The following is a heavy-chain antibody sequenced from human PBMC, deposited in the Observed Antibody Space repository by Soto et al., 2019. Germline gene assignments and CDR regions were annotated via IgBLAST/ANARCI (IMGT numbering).Heavy chain of an antibody. V-gene: IGHV3-30*18. CDR3: AKTSGQYGDYFDY. CDR2: ISYDGSNK. D-gene: IGHD4-17*01. Sequence: QVQLVESGGGAVQPGRSLRLSCAASGFTFSSYGMHWVRQAPGKGLEWVAVISYDGSNKYYADSVKGRFTISRDNSKNTLYLQMNSLRAEDTAVYYCAKTSGQYGDYFDYWGQGTLVTVSS. CDR1: GFTFSSYG. J-gene: IGHJ4*02.